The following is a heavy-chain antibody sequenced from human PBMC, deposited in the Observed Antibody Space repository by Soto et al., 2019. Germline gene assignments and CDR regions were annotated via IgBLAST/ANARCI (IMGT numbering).Heavy chain of an antibody. CDR1: GFTFSSYS. CDR3: AKDRTGQQLVPDNWFDP. V-gene: IGHV3-48*01. CDR2: ISSSSSTI. Sequence: PGGSLRLSCAASGFTFSSYSMNWVRQAPGKGLEWVSYISSSSSTIYYADSVKGRFTISRDNSKNTLYLQMNSLRAEDTAVYYCAKDRTGQQLVPDNWFDPWGQGTLVTVSS. D-gene: IGHD6-13*01. J-gene: IGHJ5*02.